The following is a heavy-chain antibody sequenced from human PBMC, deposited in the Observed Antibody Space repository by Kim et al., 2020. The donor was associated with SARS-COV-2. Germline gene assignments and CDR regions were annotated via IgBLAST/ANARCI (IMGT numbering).Heavy chain of an antibody. V-gene: IGHV3-33*01. J-gene: IGHJ6*02. CDR3: ARGGLHFSYYGMDV. D-gene: IGHD5-18*01. Sequence: ADSVKGRFTISRDNSKNTLYLQMSSLRAEDTAVYYCARGGLHFSYYGMDVWGQGATVTVSS.